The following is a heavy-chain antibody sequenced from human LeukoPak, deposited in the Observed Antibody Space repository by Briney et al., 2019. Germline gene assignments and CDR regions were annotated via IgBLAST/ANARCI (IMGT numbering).Heavy chain of an antibody. J-gene: IGHJ6*02. CDR3: AMENFCGGDCRDRYYYGMDV. D-gene: IGHD2-21*02. CDR2: IIPIFGTA. CDR1: GGTFSSYA. V-gene: IGHV1-69*13. Sequence: EASVKVSCKASGGTFSSYAISWVRQAPGQGLEWMGGIIPIFGTANYAQKFQGRVTVTADESTSTAYMELSSLRSEDTAVYYCAMENFCGGDCRDRYYYGMDVWGQGTTVTVSS.